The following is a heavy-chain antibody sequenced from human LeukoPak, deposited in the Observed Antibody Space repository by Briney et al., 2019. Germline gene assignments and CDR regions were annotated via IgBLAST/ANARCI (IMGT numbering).Heavy chain of an antibody. CDR2: IIPIFGTA. D-gene: IGHD3-9*01. CDR3: ARAKNYDILTPLFDP. J-gene: IGHJ5*02. CDR1: GGTFSSYA. V-gene: IGHV1-69*13. Sequence: SVKVSCKASGGTFSSYAISWVRQAPGQGLEWMRGIIPIFGTANYAQKFQGRVTITADESTSTAYMELSSLRSEDTAVYYCARAKNYDILTPLFDPWGQGTLVTVSS.